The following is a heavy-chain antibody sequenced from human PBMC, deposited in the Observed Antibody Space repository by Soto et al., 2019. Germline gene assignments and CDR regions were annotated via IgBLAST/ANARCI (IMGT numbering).Heavy chain of an antibody. J-gene: IGHJ4*02. Sequence: VQVVESGGGLVKPGGSLRLSCAASGFTLSDWYMTWIRQAPGKGLEWISYITSSSSTTYYADSVKGRFTISRDNAKNSLYLQMNSLRAEDTAVYYCAVDYSNLGFDYWGQGTLVSVS. D-gene: IGHD4-4*01. V-gene: IGHV3-11*01. CDR3: AVDYSNLGFDY. CDR1: GFTLSDWY. CDR2: ITSSSSTT.